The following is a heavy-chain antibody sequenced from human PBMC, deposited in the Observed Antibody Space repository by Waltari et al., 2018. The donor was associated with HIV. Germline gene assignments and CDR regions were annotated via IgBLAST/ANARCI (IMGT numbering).Heavy chain of an antibody. CDR3: VTLYNESPLYSNF. D-gene: IGHD2-15*01. J-gene: IGHJ1*01. CDR1: GYPLSDLS. V-gene: IGHV1-24*01. CDR2: FDPKNGNP. Sequence: QLIQSTSALKRPGASVTISCQVSGYPLSDLSMQWVRPGRGQRLEWMGGFDPKNGNPVYSQRFWGRVSLAEDTSEDTAFLELNRLTSDDTAVYYCVTLYNESPLYSNFWGRGTLVTV.